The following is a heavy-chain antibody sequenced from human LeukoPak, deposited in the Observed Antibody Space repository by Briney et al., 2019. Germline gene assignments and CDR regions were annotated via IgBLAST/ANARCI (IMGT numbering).Heavy chain of an antibody. CDR2: ISGSGARI. D-gene: IGHD6-19*01. Sequence: PGGSLRLSCAASGFSFSSYGMSWVRQAPGKGLEWVSGISGSGARISYADSVKGRFTISKDDSKNTLYVQMNSLRAEDTAVYYCASGGGWVFFNWGQGTLVTVSS. CDR3: ASGGGWVFFN. V-gene: IGHV3-23*01. J-gene: IGHJ4*02. CDR1: GFSFSSYG.